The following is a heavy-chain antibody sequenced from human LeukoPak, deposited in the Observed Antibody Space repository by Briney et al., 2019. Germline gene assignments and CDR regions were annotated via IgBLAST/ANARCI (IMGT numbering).Heavy chain of an antibody. V-gene: IGHV4-34*01. CDR3: AVRPPQHTLLWFGELRD. CDR2: INHSGST. D-gene: IGHD3-10*01. Sequence: SETLSLTCAVYGGSFSGYYWSWIRQPPGKGLEWIGEINHSGSTNYNPSLKSRVTISVDTSKNQFSLKLSSVTAADTAVYYCAVRPPQHTLLWFGELRDWGQGTLVTVSS. CDR1: GGSFSGYY. J-gene: IGHJ4*02.